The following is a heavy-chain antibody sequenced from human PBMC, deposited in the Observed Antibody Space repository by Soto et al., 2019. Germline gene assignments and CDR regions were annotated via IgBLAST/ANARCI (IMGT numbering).Heavy chain of an antibody. CDR3: ARESITIFGVVLEGCSGMDV. V-gene: IGHV3-33*01. CDR1: GFTFSSYG. CDR2: IWYDGSNK. D-gene: IGHD3-3*01. Sequence: PGGSLRLSCAASGFTFSSYGMHWVRQAPGKGLEWVAVIWYDGSNKYYADSVKGRFTISRDNSKNTLYLQMNSLRAEDTAVYYCARESITIFGVVLEGCSGMDVWCQGTTVTVSS. J-gene: IGHJ6*02.